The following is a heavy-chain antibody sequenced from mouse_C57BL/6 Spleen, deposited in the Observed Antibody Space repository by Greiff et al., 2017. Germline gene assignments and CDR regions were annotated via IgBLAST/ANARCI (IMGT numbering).Heavy chain of an antibody. J-gene: IGHJ3*01. V-gene: IGHV5-4*03. CDR2: ISDGGSYT. D-gene: IGHD2-4*01. Sequence: EVNVVESGGGLVKPGGSLKLSCAASGFTFSSYAMSWVRQTPEKRLEWVATISDGGSYTYYPDNVKGRFTISRDNAKNNLYLQMSHLKSEDKAMYYCARGDDYGAYWGQGTLVTVSA. CDR1: GFTFSSYA. CDR3: ARGDDYGAY.